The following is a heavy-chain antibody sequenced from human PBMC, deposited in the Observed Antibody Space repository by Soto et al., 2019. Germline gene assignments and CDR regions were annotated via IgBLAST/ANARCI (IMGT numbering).Heavy chain of an antibody. J-gene: IGHJ6*02. V-gene: IGHV3-30*18. CDR2: ISYDGSNK. Sequence: GGSLRLSCAASGFTFSSYGMHWVRQAPGKGLEWVAVISYDGSNKYYADSVKGRFTISRDNSKNTLYLQMNSLRAEDTAVYYCAKTDGSYGDYGYYYYGMDVWGQGTTVTVSS. CDR3: AKTDGSYGDYGYYYYGMDV. CDR1: GFTFSSYG. D-gene: IGHD4-17*01.